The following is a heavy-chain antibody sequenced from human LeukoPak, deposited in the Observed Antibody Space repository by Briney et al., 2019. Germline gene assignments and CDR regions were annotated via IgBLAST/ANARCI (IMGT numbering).Heavy chain of an antibody. J-gene: IGHJ4*02. Sequence: ASVKVSCKASGFTFTSSAVQWVRQARGQRLEWIGWIVVGSGNTNYAQKFQERVTITRDMSTSTAYMELSSLRSEDTAVYYCARDSIVGATSFDYWGQGTLVTVSS. CDR2: IVVGSGNT. V-gene: IGHV1-58*01. CDR1: GFTFTSSA. CDR3: ARDSIVGATSFDY. D-gene: IGHD1-26*01.